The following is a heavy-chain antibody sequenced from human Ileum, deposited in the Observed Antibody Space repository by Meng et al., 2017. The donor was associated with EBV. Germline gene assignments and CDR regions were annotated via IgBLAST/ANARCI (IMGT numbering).Heavy chain of an antibody. D-gene: IGHD6-19*01. Sequence: QVQVVQCGAEMKKPGATVEVSCKASGYTFTSYAMNWVRQAPGQRLEWMGWINTGNGETKYSQKFQGRVTLTRDTSASTAYMELSSLRSEDTAVYYCASRPGIAVAGFDYWGQGTLVTVSS. CDR3: ASRPGIAVAGFDY. CDR1: GYTFTSYA. J-gene: IGHJ4*02. CDR2: INTGNGET. V-gene: IGHV1-3*04.